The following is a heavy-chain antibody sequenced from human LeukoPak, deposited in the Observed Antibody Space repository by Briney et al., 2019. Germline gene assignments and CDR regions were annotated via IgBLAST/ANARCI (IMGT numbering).Heavy chain of an antibody. CDR3: AKDPGYSGYDYFDY. CDR1: GFTFSSYA. V-gene: IGHV3-23*01. CDR2: ISGSVTTT. Sequence: GGSLRLSCAASGFTFSSYAMSWVRQAPGKGLEWVSAISGSVTTTYYADSVKGRFTISRDNSKNTLYLQMNSLRAEDTAIYYCAKDPGYSGYDYFDYWGQGTLVTVSS. J-gene: IGHJ4*02. D-gene: IGHD5-12*01.